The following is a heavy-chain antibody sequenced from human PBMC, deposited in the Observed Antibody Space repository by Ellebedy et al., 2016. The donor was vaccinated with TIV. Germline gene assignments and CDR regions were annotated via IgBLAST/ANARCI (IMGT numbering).Heavy chain of an antibody. CDR2: ISYDGSDK. V-gene: IGHV3-30*03. J-gene: IGHJ4*02. Sequence: GESLKISCADSGFTFSSYGMHWVRQAPGKGLEWVAVISYDGSDKYFADSVKGRFTISRDNSKNTLYLHMNSLRAEDTAVYYCARDGGSYGFRYFDYWGQGTVVTVSS. CDR3: ARDGGSYGFRYFDY. CDR1: GFTFSSYG. D-gene: IGHD1-26*01.